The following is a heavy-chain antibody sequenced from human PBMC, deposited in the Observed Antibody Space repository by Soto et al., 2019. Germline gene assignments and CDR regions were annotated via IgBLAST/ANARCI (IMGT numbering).Heavy chain of an antibody. CDR3: ARVDGYNLDFDY. Sequence: ASVKVSCKASGYTFTSYDINWVRQATGQGLEWMGWMNPNSGNTGYAQKFQGRVTMTRNTSISTAYMELSSLRSEDTAVYYCARVDGYNLDFDYWGQGTLVTVS. J-gene: IGHJ4*02. V-gene: IGHV1-8*01. CDR1: GYTFTSYD. D-gene: IGHD5-12*01. CDR2: MNPNSGNT.